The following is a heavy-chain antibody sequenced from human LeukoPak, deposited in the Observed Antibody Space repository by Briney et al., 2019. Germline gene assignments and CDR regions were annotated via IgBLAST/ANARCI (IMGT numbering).Heavy chain of an antibody. CDR3: AHSSGYAYGLDH. V-gene: IGHV3-33*01. J-gene: IGHJ4*02. D-gene: IGHD5-18*01. CDR1: GFTFSSYG. Sequence: GGSLRLSCAASGFTFSSYGMHWVRQAPGKGLEWVAVIWYDGSNKYYADSVKGRFTISRDNSKNTLYLQMNSLRAEDTAVYYCAHSSGYAYGLDHWGQGTLVTVSS. CDR2: IWYDGSNK.